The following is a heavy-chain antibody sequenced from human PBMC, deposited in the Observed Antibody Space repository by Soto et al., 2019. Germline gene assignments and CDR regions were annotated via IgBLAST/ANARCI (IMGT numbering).Heavy chain of an antibody. D-gene: IGHD1-26*01. J-gene: IGHJ5*02. V-gene: IGHV3-7*01. CDR2: IKQDATEI. CDR1: GFTFSSSW. Sequence: GGSLRLSCVASGFTFSSSWMSGVRRAPGGGRGWVANIKQDATEIHYAESVKGRFTIFRDNTKKSLYLQMNSLRAEDTAVYFCASYSGSYFAVGLDRWGQGTLVTVSS. CDR3: ASYSGSYFAVGLDR.